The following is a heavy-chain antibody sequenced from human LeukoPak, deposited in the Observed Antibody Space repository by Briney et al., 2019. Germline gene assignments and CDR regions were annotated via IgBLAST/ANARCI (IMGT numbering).Heavy chain of an antibody. CDR3: ARGPHSWGFFEY. CDR1: GNSFTTYW. Sequence: GESLKISCKGSGNSFTTYWIAWVRQIPGKGLEWMGIIYPGDSDTRYSPSFQGQVTISADKAISTAYLQWSSLKASDTAMYYCARGPHSWGFFEYWGQGTLVTVSS. CDR2: IYPGDSDT. V-gene: IGHV5-51*01. J-gene: IGHJ4*02. D-gene: IGHD7-27*01.